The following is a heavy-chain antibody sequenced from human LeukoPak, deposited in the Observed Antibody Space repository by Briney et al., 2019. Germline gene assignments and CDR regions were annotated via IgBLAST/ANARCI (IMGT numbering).Heavy chain of an antibody. V-gene: IGHV3-30*18. CDR3: AKGDIAAAGPIAGY. CDR1: GFTFSSYG. CDR2: ISYDGSNK. D-gene: IGHD6-13*01. Sequence: QPGGSLRLSCAASGFTFSSYGMHWVRQAPGKGLEWVAVISYDGSNKYYADSVKGRFTISRDNSKNTLYLQMNSLRAEDTAVYYCAKGDIAAAGPIAGYWGQGTLVTVSS. J-gene: IGHJ4*02.